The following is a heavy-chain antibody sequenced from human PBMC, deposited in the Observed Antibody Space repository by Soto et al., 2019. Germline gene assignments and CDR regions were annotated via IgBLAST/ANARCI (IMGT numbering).Heavy chain of an antibody. CDR3: ARDLGAPGIAVAGTGFDY. Sequence: PGGSLRLSCAASGFTFSSYAMHWVRQAPGKGLEWVAVISYDGSNKYYADSVKGRFTISRDNSKNTLYLQMNSLRAEDTAVYYCARDLGAPGIAVAGTGFDYWGQGTLVTVSS. V-gene: IGHV3-30-3*01. CDR2: ISYDGSNK. D-gene: IGHD6-19*01. CDR1: GFTFSSYA. J-gene: IGHJ4*02.